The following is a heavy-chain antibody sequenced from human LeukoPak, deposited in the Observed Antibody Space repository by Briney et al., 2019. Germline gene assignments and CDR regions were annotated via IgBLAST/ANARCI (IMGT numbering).Heavy chain of an antibody. CDR2: IYYSGST. D-gene: IGHD1-7*01. Sequence: SETLSLTCTVSGGSSSSGDYYWSWIRQPPGKGLEWIGYIYYSGSTYYNPSLKSRVTISVDTSKNQFSLKLSSVTAADTAVYYCARATDNWNYVQYWYFDLWGRGTLVTVSS. CDR3: ARATDNWNYVQYWYFDL. V-gene: IGHV4-30-4*08. J-gene: IGHJ2*01. CDR1: GGSSSSGDYY.